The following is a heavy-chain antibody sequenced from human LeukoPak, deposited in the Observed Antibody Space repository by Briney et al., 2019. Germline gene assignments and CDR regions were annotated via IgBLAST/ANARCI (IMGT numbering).Heavy chain of an antibody. CDR2: ISSSSSYI. D-gene: IGHD4-17*01. CDR3: ARGSVTSFDY. Sequence: GGSLRLSCAASGFTFSSYSMNWVRQAPGKGLEWVSSISSSSSYIYYADSVKGRFTISRDNAKNSLFLQMNSLRAEDAAVYYCARGSVTSFDYWGQGTLVTVSS. V-gene: IGHV3-21*01. CDR1: GFTFSSYS. J-gene: IGHJ4*02.